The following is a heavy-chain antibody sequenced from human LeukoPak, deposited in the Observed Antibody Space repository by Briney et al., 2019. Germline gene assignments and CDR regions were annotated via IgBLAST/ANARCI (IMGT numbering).Heavy chain of an antibody. V-gene: IGHV3-30*02. CDR3: AKDPCSSTTCYASLNY. CDR2: IRYGGSNK. J-gene: IGHJ4*02. Sequence: GGSLRLSCAASGFSFSTYGMHRVRQAPGKGLEWVAHIRYGGSNKDYADSAKGRFTISRDNSKNTLYLQMDSLRAGDTAVYYCAKDPCSSTTCYASLNYWGQGTLVTVSS. D-gene: IGHD2-2*01. CDR1: GFSFSTYG.